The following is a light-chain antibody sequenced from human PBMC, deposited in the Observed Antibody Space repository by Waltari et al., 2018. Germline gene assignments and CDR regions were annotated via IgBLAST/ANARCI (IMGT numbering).Light chain of an antibody. CDR1: SSHVVGYEA. Sequence: QSALTQPRSVSGSPGQSVTISCTGTSSHVVGYEAVSCYQQHQGKAPKLIIYDVSGRTAGIPRRLSGSKFGNTASLTFSGLQVEDEADYYCCSFAGNPPYIFGTGTTVTVL. CDR2: DVS. J-gene: IGLJ1*01. CDR3: CSFAGNPPYI. V-gene: IGLV2-11*01.